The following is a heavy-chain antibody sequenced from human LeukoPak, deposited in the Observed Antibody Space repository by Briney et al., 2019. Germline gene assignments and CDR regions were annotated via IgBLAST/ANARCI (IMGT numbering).Heavy chain of an antibody. CDR2: IYHSGST. J-gene: IGHJ4*02. Sequence: SETLSLTCAVYGGSFSGYYWSWIRQPPGKGLEWIGEIYHSGSTNYNPSLKSRVTISVDKSKNQFSLKLSSVTAADTAVYYCAREAIAAYYFDYWGQGTLVTVSS. CDR1: GGSFSGYY. D-gene: IGHD2-15*01. CDR3: AREAIAAYYFDY. V-gene: IGHV4-34*01.